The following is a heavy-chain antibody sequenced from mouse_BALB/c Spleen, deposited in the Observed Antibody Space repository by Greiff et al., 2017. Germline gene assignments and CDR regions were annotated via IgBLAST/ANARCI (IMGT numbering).Heavy chain of an antibody. D-gene: IGHD1-1*01. CDR1: GFAFSSYD. V-gene: IGHV5-12-1*01. Sequence: EVQLVESGGGLVKPGGSLKLSCAASGFAFSSYDMSWVRQTPEKRLEWVAYISSGGGSTYYPDTVKGRFTISRDNAKNTLYLQMSSLKSEDTAMYYCARHYYGSSPLFAYWGQGTLVTVSA. J-gene: IGHJ3*01. CDR2: ISSGGGST. CDR3: ARHYYGSSPLFAY.